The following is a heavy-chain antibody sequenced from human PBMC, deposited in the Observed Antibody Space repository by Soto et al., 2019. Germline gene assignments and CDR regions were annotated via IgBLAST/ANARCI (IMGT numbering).Heavy chain of an antibody. V-gene: IGHV3-23*01. CDR3: ANGLKGYGDYRGYYYGMDV. CDR1: GFTFSSYA. CDR2: ISGSGGST. Sequence: HPGGSLRLYCAASGFTFSSYAMSWVRQAPGKGLEWVSAISGSGGSTYYADSVKGRFTISRDNSKNTLYLQMNSLRAEDTAVYYCANGLKGYGDYRGYYYGMDVWGQGTTVTVSS. D-gene: IGHD4-17*01. J-gene: IGHJ6*02.